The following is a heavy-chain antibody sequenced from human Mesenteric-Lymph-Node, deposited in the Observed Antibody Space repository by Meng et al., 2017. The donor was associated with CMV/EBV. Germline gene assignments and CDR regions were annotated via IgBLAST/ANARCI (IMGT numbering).Heavy chain of an antibody. D-gene: IGHD3-22*01. Sequence: ASVKVSCKTSGYTFIDYYIHWVRQAPGQGLEWIGWINPNSGGTNYAPKFQGRVAMTRDTSISTAYMELIRLTSDDTAVYYCARGESTVVVITSTDYWGQGTLVTVSS. CDR2: INPNSGGT. CDR3: ARGESTVVVITSTDY. CDR1: GYTFIDYY. V-gene: IGHV1-2*02. J-gene: IGHJ4*02.